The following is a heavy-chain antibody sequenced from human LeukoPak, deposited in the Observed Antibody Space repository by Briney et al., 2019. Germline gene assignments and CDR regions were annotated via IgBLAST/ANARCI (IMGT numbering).Heavy chain of an antibody. D-gene: IGHD3-3*01. CDR3: ARAKIFGVVIDAFDI. CDR2: INPSGGST. Sequence: APVKVSCKASGYTFTSYYMHWVRQAPGQGLEWMGIINPSGGSTSYAQKFQGRVTMTRDTSTSTVYMELSSLRSEDTAVYYCARAKIFGVVIDAFDIWGQGTMVTVSS. J-gene: IGHJ3*02. CDR1: GYTFTSYY. V-gene: IGHV1-46*03.